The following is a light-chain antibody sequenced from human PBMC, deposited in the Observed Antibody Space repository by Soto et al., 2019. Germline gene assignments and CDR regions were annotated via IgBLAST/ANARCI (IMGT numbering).Light chain of an antibody. V-gene: IGKV1-6*02. CDR1: QGIRND. CDR3: LQDYNYPRT. Sequence: IQKTPSPSPPSRTFVERVSIPFRASQGIRNDLGWYQQKPGKAPKLLIYAASSLQSGVPSRFSGSGSGTDFTLTISSLQPEDFATYYCLQDYNYPRTFGQGTKVDIK. J-gene: IGKJ1*01. CDR2: AAS.